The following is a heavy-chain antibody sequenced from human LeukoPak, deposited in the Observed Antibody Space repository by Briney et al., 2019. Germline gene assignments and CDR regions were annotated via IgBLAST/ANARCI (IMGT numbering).Heavy chain of an antibody. D-gene: IGHD3-10*01. Sequence: SETLSLTCTVSGGSISSGDYYWSWIRQPPGKGLEWIGYIYYSGSTYYNPSLKSRVTISVDTSKNQFSLKLSAVTAADTAVYYCAREELLWFGELGVGWFDPWGQGTLVTVFS. V-gene: IGHV4-30-4*01. CDR1: GGSISSGDYY. CDR2: IYYSGST. J-gene: IGHJ5*02. CDR3: AREELLWFGELGVGWFDP.